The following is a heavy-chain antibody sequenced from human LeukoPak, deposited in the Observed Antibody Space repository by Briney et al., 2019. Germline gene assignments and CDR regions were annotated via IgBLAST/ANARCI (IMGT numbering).Heavy chain of an antibody. CDR2: IKEDGSEK. D-gene: IGHD6-13*01. V-gene: IGHV3-7*01. J-gene: IGHJ4*02. CDR1: GFIFSSYW. Sequence: GGSLRLSCAASGFIFSSYWMSWVRQAPGKGLEWVANIKEDGSEKYYVDSVKGRFTISRDNAKNSLYLQMNSLRAEDTAVYYCARDPYSSSWYAQFPYLDYWGQGTLVTVSS. CDR3: ARDPYSSSWYAQFPYLDY.